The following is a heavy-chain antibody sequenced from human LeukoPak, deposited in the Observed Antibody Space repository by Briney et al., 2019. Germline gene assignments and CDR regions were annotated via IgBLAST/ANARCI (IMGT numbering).Heavy chain of an antibody. CDR1: GGTFSSYA. CDR3: ARDYCSGGSCYSNQDAFDI. V-gene: IGHV1-69*05. D-gene: IGHD2-15*01. J-gene: IGHJ3*02. Sequence: SVKVSCKASGGTFSSYAISWVRQAPGQGLEWMGGIIPIFGTANYAQKFQGRVTITTDESTSTAYMELSSLRSEDTAVYYCARDYCSGGSCYSNQDAFDIWGQGTMVTVSS. CDR2: IIPIFGTA.